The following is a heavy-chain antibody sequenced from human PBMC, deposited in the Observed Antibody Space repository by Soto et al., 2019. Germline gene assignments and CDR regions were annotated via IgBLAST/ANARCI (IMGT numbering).Heavy chain of an antibody. V-gene: IGHV3-21*01. J-gene: IGHJ6*02. Sequence: GGSLRLPCAAAGFTFSSYSMNCVRQATGKGLEWVSSISSSSSYIYYADSVKGRFTISRANAKISLYLKMNSLTATEPAVYSWARALVVPYYYYGMDVWRQGTTVTVS. CDR1: GFTFSSYS. CDR2: ISSSSSYI. CDR3: ARALVVPYYYYGMDV. D-gene: IGHD6-6*01.